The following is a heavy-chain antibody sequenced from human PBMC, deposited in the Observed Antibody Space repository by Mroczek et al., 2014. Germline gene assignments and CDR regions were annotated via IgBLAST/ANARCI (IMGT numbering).Heavy chain of an antibody. CDR2: IYYSGST. J-gene: IGHJ4*02. CDR1: GGSISSYY. D-gene: IGHD3-16*02. Sequence: VQLQESGPGLVKPSETLSLTCTVSGGSISSYYWSWIRQPPGKGLEWIGYIYYSGSTNYNPSLKSRVTISVDTSKNQFSLKLSSVTAADTAVYYCARIGSLEPDMDYWGQGTLVTVSS. CDR3: ARIGSLEPDMDY. V-gene: IGHV4-59*01.